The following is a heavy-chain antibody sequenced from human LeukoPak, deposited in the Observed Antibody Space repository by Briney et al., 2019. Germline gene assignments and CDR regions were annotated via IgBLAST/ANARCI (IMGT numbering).Heavy chain of an antibody. CDR3: AKAVPVFHFFDY. J-gene: IGHJ4*02. CDR1: GFTVSSNY. CDR2: IYSGGST. D-gene: IGHD1-1*01. Sequence: PGGSLRLSCAASGFTVSSNYMSWVRQAPGKGLEWVSVIYSGGSTYYADSVKGRFTISRDNSKNTLYLQMNSLRAEDTAVYYCAKAVPVFHFFDYWGQGTLVTVSS. V-gene: IGHV3-53*01.